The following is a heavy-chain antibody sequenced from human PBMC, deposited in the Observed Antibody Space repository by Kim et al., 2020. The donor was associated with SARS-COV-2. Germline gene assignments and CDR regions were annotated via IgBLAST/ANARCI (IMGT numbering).Heavy chain of an antibody. Sequence: GNGNTRYSQKFQGRGTFTTDTSASTDYMELSFLRSEDSAVYYCLGGFYFDYWGQGTLVTVSS. CDR3: LGGFYFDY. CDR2: GNGNT. V-gene: IGHV1-3*01. D-gene: IGHD3-16*01. J-gene: IGHJ4*02.